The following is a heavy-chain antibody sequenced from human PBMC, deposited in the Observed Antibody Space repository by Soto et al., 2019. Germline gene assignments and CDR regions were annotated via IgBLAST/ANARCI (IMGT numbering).Heavy chain of an antibody. CDR3: ARETKDDFWSGYSNWFDP. D-gene: IGHD3-3*01. J-gene: IGHJ5*02. CDR2: IIPIFGTA. Sequence: SVKVSCKASGVTFSSYAISWVRQAPGQGLEWMGGIIPIFGTANYAQKFQGRVTITADESTSTAYMELSSLRSEDTAVYYCARETKDDFWSGYSNWFDPWGQGTPVTVSS. CDR1: GVTFSSYA. V-gene: IGHV1-69*13.